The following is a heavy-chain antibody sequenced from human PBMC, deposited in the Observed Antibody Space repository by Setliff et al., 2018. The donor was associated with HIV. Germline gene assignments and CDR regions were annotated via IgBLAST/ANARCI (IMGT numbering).Heavy chain of an antibody. Sequence: SETLSLTCAVYGGSFSGYYWTWIRQSPGRGLEWIGEITDSGGSKYNPSLESRVTISVDTSKNQFSLNLTSVTVADTGIYYCASPYSGSYSGFQYWGQGTLVTVSS. CDR3: ASPYSGSYSGFQY. D-gene: IGHD1-26*01. CDR2: ITDSGGS. V-gene: IGHV4-34*01. CDR1: GGSFSGYY. J-gene: IGHJ1*01.